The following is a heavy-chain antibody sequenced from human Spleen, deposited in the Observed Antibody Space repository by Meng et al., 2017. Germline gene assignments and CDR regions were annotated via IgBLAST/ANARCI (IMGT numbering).Heavy chain of an antibody. CDR2: INHSGST. V-gene: IGHV4-34*01. Sequence: VPLQRWGGGLLKPSEPLSLPWVVSGGSFRDYYWSWIRQPPGKGLEWIGEINHSGSTNYNPSLESRATISVDTSQNNLSLKLSSVTAADSAVYYCARGPTTMAHDFDYWGQGTLVTVSS. D-gene: IGHD4-11*01. J-gene: IGHJ4*02. CDR3: ARGPTTMAHDFDY. CDR1: GGSFRDYY.